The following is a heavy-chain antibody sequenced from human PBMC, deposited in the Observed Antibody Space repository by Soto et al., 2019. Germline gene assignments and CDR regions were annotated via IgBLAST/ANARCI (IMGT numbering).Heavy chain of an antibody. CDR2: MNPNSGNT. J-gene: IGHJ3*02. Sequence: ASVKVSCKASGYTFTSYDINWVRQATGQGLEWMGWMNPNSGNTGYAQKFQGRVTMTRNTSISTAYMELSSLRSEDTAVYYCARGLAGFWSGYYTGNAFDIWGQGTMVTVSS. CDR1: GYTFTSYD. V-gene: IGHV1-8*01. D-gene: IGHD3-3*01. CDR3: ARGLAGFWSGYYTGNAFDI.